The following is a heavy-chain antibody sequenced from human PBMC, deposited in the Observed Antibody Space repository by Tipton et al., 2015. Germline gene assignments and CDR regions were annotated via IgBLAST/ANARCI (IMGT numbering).Heavy chain of an antibody. J-gene: IGHJ5*02. D-gene: IGHD3-3*01. V-gene: IGHV5-51*01. CDR3: TRHTRYDFWSGYSP. CDR1: GYTFSKYW. CDR2: IYPGDSDI. Sequence: QLVQSGAEVKKPGDSLKISCRASGYTFSKYWIAWVRQMPGKGLEWMGIIYPGDSDIRYSPSFQGQVTISVDKSISTAYLQWSSLKTSDTAMYYCTRHTRYDFWSGYSPWGQGTLVTVSS.